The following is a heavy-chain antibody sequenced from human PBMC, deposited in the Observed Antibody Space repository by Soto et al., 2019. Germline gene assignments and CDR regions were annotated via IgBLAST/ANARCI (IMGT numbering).Heavy chain of an antibody. J-gene: IGHJ4*02. CDR1: GGSFSSNP. CDR3: PRGGRGYSSAPRYYFDY. CDR2: IIPIFATV. D-gene: IGHD5-18*01. Sequence: QVQLVQSGSEVKKPGSSVKVSCKASGGSFSSNPISWVRQAPGQGLEWMAGIIPIFATVHYAQKFQGRVTITADESTSTAYMELTSLRSEDTAVYFCPRGGRGYSSAPRYYFDYWGQGTLVTVSS. V-gene: IGHV1-69*01.